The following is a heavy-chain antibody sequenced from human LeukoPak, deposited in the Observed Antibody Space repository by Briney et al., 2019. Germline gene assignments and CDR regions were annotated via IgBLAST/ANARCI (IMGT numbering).Heavy chain of an antibody. CDR3: AGNGHRSVWTMIVVL. V-gene: IGHV3-66*01. CDR2: IYSGGST. J-gene: IGHJ4*02. D-gene: IGHD3-22*01. CDR1: GFTFSSYA. Sequence: GGSLRLSCAASGFTFSSYAMSWVRQAPGKGLEWVSVIYSGGSTYYTDSVKGRFTISRDNSKNTLYLKMNSMRDEDTAVYYCAGNGHRSVWTMIVVLWGQGTLVTVFS.